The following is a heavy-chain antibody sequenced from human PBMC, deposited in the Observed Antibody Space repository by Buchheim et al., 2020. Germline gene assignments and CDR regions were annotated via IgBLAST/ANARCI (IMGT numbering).Heavy chain of an antibody. CDR3: ARDMVDCSSTSCRKPYYYYYGMDV. J-gene: IGHJ6*02. D-gene: IGHD2-2*01. CDR1: GFTFSSYG. CDR2: IWYDGSNK. V-gene: IGHV3-33*01. Sequence: QVQLVESGGGVVQPGRSLRLSCAASGFTFSSYGMHWVRQAPGKGLEWVAVIWYDGSNKYYADSVKGRFTISRDNSKNTLYLQMNSLRAEETAVYYCARDMVDCSSTSCRKPYYYYYGMDVWGQGTT.